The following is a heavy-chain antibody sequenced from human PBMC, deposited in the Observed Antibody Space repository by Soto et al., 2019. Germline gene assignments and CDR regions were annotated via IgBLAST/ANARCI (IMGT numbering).Heavy chain of an antibody. V-gene: IGHV4-30-4*01. CDR3: ARALIQLWPHYYYGMDV. J-gene: IGHJ6*02. CDR2: IYYSGTT. Sequence: SETLSLTCTVSGGSISSGDRYWSWIPQPPGKGLEWIGYIYYSGTTYYNPSLNNLVTISVDTSENQFSLKVNSVTAADTAVYYCARALIQLWPHYYYGMDVWGQGTTVTVSS. CDR1: GGSISSGDRY. D-gene: IGHD5-18*01.